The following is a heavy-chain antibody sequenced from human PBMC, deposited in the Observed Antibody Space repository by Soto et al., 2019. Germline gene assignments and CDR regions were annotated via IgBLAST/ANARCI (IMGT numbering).Heavy chain of an antibody. CDR2: INPNSGGT. J-gene: IGHJ5*02. CDR3: AREPVYDSSGYHTWS. Sequence: QVQLVQSGAEVKKPGASVKVSCKASGYTFTGYYMHWVRQAPGQGLEWMGWINPNSGGTNYAQKFQGRVTMTRDTSISTAYMELSRLRSDDTAVYYCAREPVYDSSGYHTWSWGQGTLVTVSS. D-gene: IGHD3-22*01. CDR1: GYTFTGYY. V-gene: IGHV1-2*02.